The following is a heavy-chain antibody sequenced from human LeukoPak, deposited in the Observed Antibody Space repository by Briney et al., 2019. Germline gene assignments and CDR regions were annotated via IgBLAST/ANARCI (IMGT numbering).Heavy chain of an antibody. J-gene: IGHJ3*02. CDR3: AKASSGYYRTPLDAFDI. V-gene: IGHV3-30*04. CDR2: ISYDGSNK. CDR1: GFTFSSYA. D-gene: IGHD3-22*01. Sequence: GRSLRLSCAASGFTFSSYAMHWVRQAPGKGLEWVAVISYDGSNKYYADSVKGRFTISRDNAKNSLYLQMNSLRAEDMALYYCAKASSGYYRTPLDAFDIWGQGTMVTVSS.